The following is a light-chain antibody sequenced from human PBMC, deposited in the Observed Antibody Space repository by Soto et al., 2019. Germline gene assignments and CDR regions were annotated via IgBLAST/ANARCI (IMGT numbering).Light chain of an antibody. Sequence: EIVMTQSPATLSVSPGERATLSCRASQSVSSNLAWYQQKPGQAPTLLIYGASTRATGVPDRFSGSGSGTDFTLEISRVETDDVGIYYCMQSTQLPPTFGQGTRLEI. CDR1: QSVSSN. J-gene: IGKJ5*01. V-gene: IGKV3-15*01. CDR2: GAS. CDR3: MQSTQLPPT.